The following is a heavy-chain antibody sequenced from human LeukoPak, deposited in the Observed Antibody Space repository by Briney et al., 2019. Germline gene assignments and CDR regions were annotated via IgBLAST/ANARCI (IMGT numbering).Heavy chain of an antibody. V-gene: IGHV4-4*07. Sequence: SETLSLTCTVSGHSISSSYYWGWIRQPAGKGLEWIGRIYYSGTTNYNPSLKSRVTMSVDTSNNQFSLRLSSVTAADTAVYYCARFYYGDYYFDYWGQGTLVTVSS. D-gene: IGHD4-17*01. CDR2: IYYSGTT. CDR1: GHSISSSYY. CDR3: ARFYYGDYYFDY. J-gene: IGHJ4*02.